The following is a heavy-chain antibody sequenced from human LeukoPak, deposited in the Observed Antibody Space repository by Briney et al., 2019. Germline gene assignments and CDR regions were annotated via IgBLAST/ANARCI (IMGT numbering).Heavy chain of an antibody. CDR1: GYTFSTYP. V-gene: IGHV7-4-1*02. CDR3: ARDLGVPAAIVNWFDP. Sequence: ASVKVSCKASGYTFSTYPINWVRQAPGQGLEWMGWINTNTGSPTYAQGLTGRFVFSLDTSVSTAYLQISSLKAEDTAVYYCARDLGVPAAIVNWFDPWGQGTLVTVSS. J-gene: IGHJ5*02. CDR2: INTNTGSP. D-gene: IGHD2-2*02.